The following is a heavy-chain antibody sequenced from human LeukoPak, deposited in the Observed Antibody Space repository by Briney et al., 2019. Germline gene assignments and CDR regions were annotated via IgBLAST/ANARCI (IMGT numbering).Heavy chain of an antibody. V-gene: IGHV3-23*01. CDR3: AKDAVCTSCYSGVRY. J-gene: IGHJ4*02. CDR1: GFTFSSYA. CDR2: ISGSGGST. D-gene: IGHD2-2*01. Sequence: GGSLRLSCAASGFTFSSYAMSWVRQAPGKGLEWVSAISGSGGSTYYADSVKGRLTISRDNSKNTLYLQMNSLRAEDTAVYYCAKDAVCTSCYSGVRYWGQGTLVTVSS.